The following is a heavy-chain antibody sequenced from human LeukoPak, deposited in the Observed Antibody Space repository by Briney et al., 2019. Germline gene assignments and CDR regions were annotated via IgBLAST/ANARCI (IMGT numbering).Heavy chain of an antibody. CDR3: ARRDDYGDYGESGYFDY. Sequence: PGGALRLSCAASGFTFDDYAMHWVRQAPGKGLEWVSLIYGDCGSTYYADSVKGRFTISRDNSKNSLYLQMNSLRTEDTALYYCARRDDYGDYGESGYFDYWGQGTLVTVST. CDR2: IYGDCGST. V-gene: IGHV3-43*02. D-gene: IGHD4-17*01. CDR1: GFTFDDYA. J-gene: IGHJ4*02.